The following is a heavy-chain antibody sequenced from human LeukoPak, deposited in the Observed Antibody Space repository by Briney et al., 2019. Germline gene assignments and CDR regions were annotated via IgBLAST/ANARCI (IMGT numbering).Heavy chain of an antibody. J-gene: IGHJ5*02. D-gene: IGHD3-22*01. CDR2: IIPIFGTA. CDR1: GGTFSSYA. CDR3: ARFTMTRGWFDP. Sequence: GASVKVSCTASGGTFSSYAISWVRQAPGQGLEWMGGIIPIFGTANYAQKFQGRVTITADESTSTAYMELSSLRSEDTAVYYCARFTMTRGWFDPWGQGTLVTVSS. V-gene: IGHV1-69*13.